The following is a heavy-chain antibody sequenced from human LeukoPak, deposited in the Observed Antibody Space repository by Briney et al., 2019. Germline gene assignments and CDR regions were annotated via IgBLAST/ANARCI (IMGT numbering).Heavy chain of an antibody. CDR2: MNPNSGNT. CDR3: ARGIAENDY. CDR1: GYTFTGYY. J-gene: IGHJ4*02. D-gene: IGHD6-13*01. Sequence: ASVKVSCKASGYTFTGYYMHWVRQATGQGLEWMGWMNPNSGNTGYAQKFQGRVTMTRNTSISTAYMELSSLRSEDTAVYYCARGIAENDYWGQGTLVTVSS. V-gene: IGHV1-8*02.